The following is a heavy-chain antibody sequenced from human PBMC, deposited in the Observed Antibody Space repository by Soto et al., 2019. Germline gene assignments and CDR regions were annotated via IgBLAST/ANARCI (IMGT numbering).Heavy chain of an antibody. CDR2: IWYDGGNK. J-gene: IGHJ4*02. CDR1: GFTFSSYG. D-gene: IGHD2-2*01. Sequence: QVQLVESGGGVVQPGRSLRLSCAASGFTFSSYGMHWVRQAPGKGLEWGAVIWYDGGNKYYADSVKGRFTISRDNSKNTLYLQMNSLRAEDTAVYYCARSLWPIVVVPAALDYWGQGTLVTVSS. V-gene: IGHV3-33*01. CDR3: ARSLWPIVVVPAALDY.